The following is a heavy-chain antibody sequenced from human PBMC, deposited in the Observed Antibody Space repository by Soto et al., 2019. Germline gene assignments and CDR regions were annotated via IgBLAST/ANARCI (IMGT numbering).Heavy chain of an antibody. CDR3: ARALKMDDFWSGYFGYFQH. D-gene: IGHD3-3*01. Sequence: GGSLRLSCAASGFTFSSYSMNWVRQAPGKGLEWVSSISSSSSYIYYADSVKGRFTISRDNAKNSLYLQMNSLRAEDTAVYYCARALKMDDFWSGYFGYFQHWGQGTLVTVSS. CDR2: ISSSSSYI. J-gene: IGHJ1*01. V-gene: IGHV3-21*01. CDR1: GFTFSSYS.